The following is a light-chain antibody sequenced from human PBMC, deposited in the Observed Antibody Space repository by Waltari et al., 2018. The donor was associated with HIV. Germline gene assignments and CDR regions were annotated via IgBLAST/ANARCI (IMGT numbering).Light chain of an antibody. V-gene: IGKV3-15*01. Sequence: EILMTQSPATLSVSPGESVTLSCRASQSISSNLAWYQQKPGQAPSLLIYGASTRATGIPARFSGSGSGTEFTLTVSSLQSEDFATYYCQQYNNGPPYTFGQGTELEIK. CDR3: QQYNNGPPYT. CDR2: GAS. J-gene: IGKJ2*01. CDR1: QSISSN.